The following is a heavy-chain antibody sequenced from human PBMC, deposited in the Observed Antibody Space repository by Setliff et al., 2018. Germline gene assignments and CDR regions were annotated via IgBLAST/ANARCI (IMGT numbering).Heavy chain of an antibody. D-gene: IGHD2-2*01. V-gene: IGHV1-2*02. CDR3: AREIRVVVPAAPRYYGMDV. CDR2: INPNSGGT. J-gene: IGHJ6*02. CDR1: GYTFTGYY. Sequence: ASVKVSCKASGYTFTGYYMHWVRQAPGQGLEWMGWINPNSGGTNYAQKFQGRVTMTRDTSISTAYMELSRLRSDDTAVHYCAREIRVVVPAAPRYYGMDVWVPETLLVTVSS.